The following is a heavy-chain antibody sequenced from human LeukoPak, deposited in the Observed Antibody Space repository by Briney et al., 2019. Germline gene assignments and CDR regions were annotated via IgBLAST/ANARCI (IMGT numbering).Heavy chain of an antibody. Sequence: SETLSLTCAVYGGSFSGYYWSWIRQPPGKGLEWIGEINHSGSTNYNPSLKSRVTISVDTSKNQFSLKLSSVTAADTAVYYCASTRPYLHYYDSSGPLDYWGQGTLVTVSS. CDR1: GGSFSGYY. CDR3: ASTRPYLHYYDSSGPLDY. V-gene: IGHV4-34*01. CDR2: INHSGST. J-gene: IGHJ4*02. D-gene: IGHD3-22*01.